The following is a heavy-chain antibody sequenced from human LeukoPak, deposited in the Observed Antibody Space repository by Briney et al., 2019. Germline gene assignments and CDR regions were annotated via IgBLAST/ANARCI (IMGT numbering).Heavy chain of an antibody. CDR3: AKDTIPGIAVAGLDY. CDR1: GFTFDDYA. J-gene: IGHJ4*02. V-gene: IGHV3-9*01. Sequence: GGSLRLSCAASGFTFDDYAMHLVRQAPGKGLEWVSGISWNSGSIGYADSVKGRFTISRDNAKNSLYLQMNSLRAEDTALYYCAKDTIPGIAVAGLDYWGQGTLVTVSS. CDR2: ISWNSGSI. D-gene: IGHD6-19*01.